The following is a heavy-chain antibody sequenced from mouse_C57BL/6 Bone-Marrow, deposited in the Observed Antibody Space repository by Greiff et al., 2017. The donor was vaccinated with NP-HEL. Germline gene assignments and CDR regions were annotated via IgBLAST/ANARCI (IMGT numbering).Heavy chain of an antibody. V-gene: IGHV1-18*01. CDR1: GYTFTDYN. D-gene: IGHD1-1*01. Sequence: VQLKQSGPELVKPGASVKIPCKASGYTFTDYNMDWVKQSHGKSLEWIGDINPNNGGTIYNQKFKGKATLTVDKSSSTAYMELRSLTSEDTAVYYCARNPLYGSSYDYAMDYWGQGTSVTVSS. CDR2: INPNNGGT. J-gene: IGHJ4*01. CDR3: ARNPLYGSSYDYAMDY.